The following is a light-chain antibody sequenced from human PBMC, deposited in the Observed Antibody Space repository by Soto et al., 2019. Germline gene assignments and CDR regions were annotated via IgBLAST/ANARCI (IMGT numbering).Light chain of an antibody. V-gene: IGLV1-40*01. CDR1: SSNIGAGCD. J-gene: IGLJ1*01. Sequence: QSVLTQPPSVSGAPGQRVTISCTGSSSNIGAGCDVHWYQQLPGTAPKLLIYGNSNRPSGVPDRFSGSKSGTSASLAITGLQAEDEADXYCQSYDSSRYVFGTGTKVXVL. CDR2: GNS. CDR3: QSYDSSRYV.